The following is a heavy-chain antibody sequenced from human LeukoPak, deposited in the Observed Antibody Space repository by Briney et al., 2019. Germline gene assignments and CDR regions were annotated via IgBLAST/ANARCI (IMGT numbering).Heavy chain of an antibody. D-gene: IGHD5-18*01. CDR2: IYYSGST. J-gene: IGHJ4*02. Sequence: SETLSLTCTVSGGSISSYYWSWIRQPPGKGLEWIGYIYYSGSTNYNPSLKSRVTISVDTSKNQFSLKLSSVTAADTAVYYCARLRVDTAMVTRVSISARPNYWGQGTLVTVSS. CDR3: ARLRVDTAMVTRVSISARPNY. V-gene: IGHV4-59*12. CDR1: GGSISSYY.